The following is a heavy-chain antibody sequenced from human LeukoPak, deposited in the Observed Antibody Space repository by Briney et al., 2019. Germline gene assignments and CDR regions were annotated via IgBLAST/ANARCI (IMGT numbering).Heavy chain of an antibody. CDR3: ARSPYSYDSSGAFDI. CDR1: GDSISSGDYY. CDR2: ISSSGST. D-gene: IGHD3-22*01. V-gene: IGHV4-61*02. Sequence: SQTLSLTCTVSGDSISSGDYYWSWIRQPAGKGLEWIGRISSSGSTNYNPSLKSRVTISVDTSKNQFSLKLSSVTAADTAVYFCARSPYSYDSSGAFDIWGQGTMVTVSS. J-gene: IGHJ3*02.